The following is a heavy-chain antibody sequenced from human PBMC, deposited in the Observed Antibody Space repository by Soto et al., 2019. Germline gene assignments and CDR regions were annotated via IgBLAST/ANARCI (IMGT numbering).Heavy chain of an antibody. V-gene: IGHV1-3*01. CDR2: INAANGDT. Sequence: ASVKVSCKASGYTFTSYGIHWVRQAPGQRLEWMGWINAANGDTKYSPKFQGRVTITRDTSASTAYMELSSLRSEDTAVYYCVRRHVSATGIDWFDPWGQGTLVTISS. J-gene: IGHJ5*02. D-gene: IGHD6-13*01. CDR3: VRRHVSATGIDWFDP. CDR1: GYTFTSYG.